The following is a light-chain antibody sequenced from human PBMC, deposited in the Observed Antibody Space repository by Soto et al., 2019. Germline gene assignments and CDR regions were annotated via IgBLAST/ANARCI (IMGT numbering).Light chain of an antibody. CDR3: QQYYSYPPT. Sequence: AIRMTQSPSSFSASTGDRVTITCRASQGIRSYLAWYQQKPGQATKLLIYAASSLQSGVPSRFSGSGSGTDLTLTISCLQSEDFATYSCQQYYSYPPTCGGGTKVEI. CDR2: AAS. V-gene: IGKV1-8*01. CDR1: QGIRSY. J-gene: IGKJ4*02.